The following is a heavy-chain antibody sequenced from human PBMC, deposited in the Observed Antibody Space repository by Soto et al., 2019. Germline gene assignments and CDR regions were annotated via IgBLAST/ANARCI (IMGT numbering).Heavy chain of an antibody. CDR3: ARDPLIGYYDSSGYYLRTYYFDY. V-gene: IGHV3-23*01. CDR2: ITPSGDAT. J-gene: IGHJ4*02. CDR1: GFTFSNFA. Sequence: GGSLRLSCAASGFTFSNFAMSWVRQLPGKGLEWVSGITPSGDATYYADSMGGRFTISRANSKNTLYLQMNSLRAEDTAVYYCARDPLIGYYDSSGYYLRTYYFDYWGQGTLVTVSS. D-gene: IGHD3-22*01.